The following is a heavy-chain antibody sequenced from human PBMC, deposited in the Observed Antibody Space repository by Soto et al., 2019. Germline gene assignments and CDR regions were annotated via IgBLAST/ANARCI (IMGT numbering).Heavy chain of an antibody. V-gene: IGHV1-69*13. J-gene: IGHJ6*02. CDR2: IIPIFGTA. Sequence: GASVKVSCKASGGTLSSYAISWVRHAPGQGLEWMGGIIPIFGTANYAQKFQGRVTITADESTSTAYMELSSLRFEDTAVYYCARAIQSIAVAGTTLKSYYYYGMAVWGQGTTVTVSS. CDR3: ARAIQSIAVAGTTLKSYYYYGMAV. D-gene: IGHD6-19*01. CDR1: GGTLSSYA.